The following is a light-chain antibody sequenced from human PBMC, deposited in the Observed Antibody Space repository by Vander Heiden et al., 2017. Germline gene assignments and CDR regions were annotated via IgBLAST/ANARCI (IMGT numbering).Light chain of an antibody. CDR2: DAS. V-gene: IGKV3-11*01. J-gene: IGKJ4*01. Sequence: EIVLTQSPATLSLSPGDRATLSCRASQSVSSYLAWYQQKPGQAPRLLIYDASNRATGIPARFSGSGSGTDFTLTISSLEPEDFAVYYCQQRSNGPPRTFGGGTKVEIK. CDR3: QQRSNGPPRT. CDR1: QSVSSY.